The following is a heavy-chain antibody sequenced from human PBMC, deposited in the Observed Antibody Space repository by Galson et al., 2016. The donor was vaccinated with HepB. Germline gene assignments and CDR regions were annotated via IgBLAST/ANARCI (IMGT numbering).Heavy chain of an antibody. D-gene: IGHD3-3*01. V-gene: IGHV3-30*03. J-gene: IGHJ5*02. CDR3: VRKGVKGAIYDFYRGYRENWFDP. CDR1: GFNFSSYA. Sequence: SLRLSCAASGFNFSSYAMNWVRQAPGKGLQWVAAISYHGSDKYYAESVKGRFTISGDNSKNTLLLQMNSLRAEDTAVYYCVRKGVKGAIYDFYRGYRENWFDPWGQGTQVTVSS. CDR2: ISYHGSDK.